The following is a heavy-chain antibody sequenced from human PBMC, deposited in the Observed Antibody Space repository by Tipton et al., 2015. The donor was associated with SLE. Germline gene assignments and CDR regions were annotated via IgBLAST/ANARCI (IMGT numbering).Heavy chain of an antibody. CDR2: VYYSGSA. CDR3: ARDASGGYNWFDP. J-gene: IGHJ5*02. Sequence: TLSLTCTVSDGSINTYYWSWIRQPPGKEPEWIGNVYYSGSANYNPSLRSRVTISVDTSKNQFSLRLNSVTAADTAIYYCARDASGGYNWFDPWGQGAPVTVSS. V-gene: IGHV4-59*01. CDR1: DGSINTYY. D-gene: IGHD6-19*01.